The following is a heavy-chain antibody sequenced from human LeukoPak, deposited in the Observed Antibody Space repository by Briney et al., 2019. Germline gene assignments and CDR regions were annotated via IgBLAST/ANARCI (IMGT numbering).Heavy chain of an antibody. V-gene: IGHV4-31*03. CDR2: IYYSGST. D-gene: IGHD2-2*02. CDR3: ARVVSVVVVPAAIGEGWFDP. CDR1: GGSISSGGYY. J-gene: IGHJ5*02. Sequence: PSQTLSLTCTVSGGSISSGGYYWSWIRQHPGKGLEWIGYIYYSGSTYYNPSLKSRVTISVDTSKNQFSLKLSSVTAADTAVYYCARVVSVVVVPAAIGEGWFDPWGQGTLVAVSS.